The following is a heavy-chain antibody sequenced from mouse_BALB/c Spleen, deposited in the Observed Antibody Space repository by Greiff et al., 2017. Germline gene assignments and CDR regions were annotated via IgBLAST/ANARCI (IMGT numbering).Heavy chain of an antibody. J-gene: IGHJ2*01. CDR1: GYTFTSYW. CDR2: IYPGNSDT. CDR3: TREGDGYYVKDYFDY. Sequence: EVQRVESGTVLARPGASVKMSCKASGYTFTSYWMHWVKQRPGQGLEWIGAIYPGNSDTSYNQKFKGKAKLTAVTSTSTAYMELSSLTNEDSAVYYCTREGDGYYVKDYFDYWGQGTTLTVSS. D-gene: IGHD2-3*01. V-gene: IGHV1-5*01.